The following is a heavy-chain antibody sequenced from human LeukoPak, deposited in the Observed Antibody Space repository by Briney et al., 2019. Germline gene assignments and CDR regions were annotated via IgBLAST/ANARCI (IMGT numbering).Heavy chain of an antibody. CDR3: ARVFFRSGWPERYMDV. J-gene: IGHJ6*03. CDR2: IKSYVHGGTT. CDR1: GFTFTLAR. V-gene: IGHV3-15*01. Sequence: GGSLRLSWAASGFTFTLARMNWVRQAPGKGLEWIGLIKSYVHGGTTDYAAPVQGRFTISRDNAKNSLYLQMNSLRAEDTAVYYCARVFFRSGWPERYMDVWGKGTTVTVSS. D-gene: IGHD6-19*01.